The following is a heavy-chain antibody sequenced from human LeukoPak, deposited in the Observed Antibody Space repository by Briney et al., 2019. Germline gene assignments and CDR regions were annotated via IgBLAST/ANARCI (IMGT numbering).Heavy chain of an antibody. CDR1: GFTFSTFG. V-gene: IGHV3-30*02. CDR3: AKDLPDYGGNSALDWFDP. J-gene: IGHJ5*02. D-gene: IGHD4-23*01. Sequence: PGGSLRLSCLASGFTFSTFGMHWIRQTPGKGLEWVAFLRYDGSNEHYRDSVKGRFTISRDNAKNIMFLEMNSLRAEDTAVYYCAKDLPDYGGNSALDWFDPWGQGTLVTVSS. CDR2: LRYDGSNE.